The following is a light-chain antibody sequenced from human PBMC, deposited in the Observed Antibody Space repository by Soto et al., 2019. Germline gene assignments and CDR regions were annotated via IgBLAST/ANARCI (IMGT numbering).Light chain of an antibody. J-gene: IGKJ3*01. CDR1: QSVSSS. V-gene: IGKV3-15*01. Sequence: EIVMTQSPATLSVSPGERVTLSCRASQSVSSSLAWYQQKPGQAPRLLIYGASTRATGIPARFSGSGSGTEFTVTISSLQSEDFAVYYCQQYNNWPPFTFGPGTKVDI. CDR2: GAS. CDR3: QQYNNWPPFT.